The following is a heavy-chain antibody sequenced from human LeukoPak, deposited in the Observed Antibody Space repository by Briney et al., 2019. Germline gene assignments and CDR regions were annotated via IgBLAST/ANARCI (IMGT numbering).Heavy chain of an antibody. CDR1: GYTFTSYG. CDR2: ISAYNGNT. CDR3: ARSCSGGSCYYLY. V-gene: IGHV1-18*01. D-gene: IGHD2-15*01. Sequence: ASVKVSCKASGYTFTSYGISWVRQAPGQGLEWMGWISAYNGNTNYAQNLQGRVTMTTDTSTSTVYMELGSLRSDDTAAYYCARSCSGGSCYYLYWGQGTLVTVSS. J-gene: IGHJ4*02.